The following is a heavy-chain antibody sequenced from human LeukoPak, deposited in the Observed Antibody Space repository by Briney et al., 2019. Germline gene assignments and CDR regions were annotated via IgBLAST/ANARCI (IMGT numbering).Heavy chain of an antibody. V-gene: IGHV1-69*13. CDR2: IIPIFGTA. Sequence: ASVKVSCKASGGTFSSYAISWVRQAPGQGLEWMGGIIPIFGTANYAQKFQGRVTITADESTNTAYMELSSLRSEDTAVYYCARTSYDYVWGSYRLFDYWGQGTLVTVSS. J-gene: IGHJ4*02. CDR3: ARTSYDYVWGSYRLFDY. D-gene: IGHD3-16*02. CDR1: GGTFSSYA.